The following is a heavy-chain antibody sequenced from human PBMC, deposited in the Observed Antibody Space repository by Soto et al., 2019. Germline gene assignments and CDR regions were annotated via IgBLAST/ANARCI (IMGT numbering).Heavy chain of an antibody. V-gene: IGHV3-33*01. CDR3: ARDVLVAGTPGDKLIDY. CDR2: IWHDGSNK. CDR1: GFTFSSYG. D-gene: IGHD6-19*01. Sequence: PGGSLRLSCAASGFTFSSYGMHWVRQAPGKGLEWVAVIWHDGSNKYYADSVKGRFTISRDNSKNTLYLQMNSLRAEDTAVYYCARDVLVAGTPGDKLIDYWGQGTLVTVSS. J-gene: IGHJ4*02.